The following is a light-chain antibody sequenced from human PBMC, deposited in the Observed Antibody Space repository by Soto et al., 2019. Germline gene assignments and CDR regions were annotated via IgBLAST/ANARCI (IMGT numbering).Light chain of an antibody. V-gene: IGKV3-11*01. J-gene: IGKJ1*01. CDR1: QNISNY. CDR3: QQRSNWPRT. CDR2: NVS. Sequence: IVLTQSPATLSLSPGRRSSLSCRAIQNISNYLIWYEQKAGQAPRLLIYNVSNRATGIPARFSGSGSGTDFTLTISSLGPEDFAVYYCQQRSNWPRTFGQGTKVDIK.